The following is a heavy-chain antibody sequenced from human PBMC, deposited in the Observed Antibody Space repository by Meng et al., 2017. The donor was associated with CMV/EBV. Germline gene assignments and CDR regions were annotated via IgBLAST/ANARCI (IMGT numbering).Heavy chain of an antibody. CDR2: ISSTGNSL. D-gene: IGHD2-2*01. CDR1: GFSFSDSY. V-gene: IGHV3-11*01. Sequence: GGSLRLSCAASGFSFSDSYMTWIRQTPGKGLEWISHISSTGNSLSYADSVKGRFTISRDNAKNSLYLQMNNLRAEDTAVYYCASEGGCSRSACYSRWGQGTLVTVSS. J-gene: IGHJ4*02. CDR3: ASEGGCSRSACYSR.